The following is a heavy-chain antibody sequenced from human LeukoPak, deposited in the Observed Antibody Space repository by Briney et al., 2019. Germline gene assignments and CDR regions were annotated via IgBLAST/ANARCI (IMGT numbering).Heavy chain of an antibody. CDR3: ARSVEVPYYFDC. Sequence: SETLSLTCTVSGASISSYYWSWIRQPPGKGLEWIGYMYHSGSTTYNPSLKSRVTISVDTSKNQFSLKLSSVTAADTAVYYCARSVEVPYYFDCWGQGTLVTVSS. V-gene: IGHV4-59*01. D-gene: IGHD5-24*01. CDR1: GASISSYY. J-gene: IGHJ4*02. CDR2: MYHSGST.